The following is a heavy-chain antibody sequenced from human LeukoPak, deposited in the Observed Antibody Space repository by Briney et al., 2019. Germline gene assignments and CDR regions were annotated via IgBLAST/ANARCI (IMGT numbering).Heavy chain of an antibody. Sequence: PGGSLRLSCAASGFTFSSYAMSWVRQAPGKGLEWVSAISGSGGSTYYADSVKGRFTISRDNSKNTLYLQMNSLRAEDTAVYYCAKIPGYNWNYVDRFDPWGQGTLVTVSS. V-gene: IGHV3-23*01. J-gene: IGHJ5*02. CDR3: AKIPGYNWNYVDRFDP. CDR2: ISGSGGST. D-gene: IGHD1-7*01. CDR1: GFTFSSYA.